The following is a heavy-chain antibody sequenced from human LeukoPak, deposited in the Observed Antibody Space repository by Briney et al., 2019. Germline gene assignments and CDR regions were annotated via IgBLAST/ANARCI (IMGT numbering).Heavy chain of an antibody. J-gene: IGHJ4*02. Sequence: GGSLRXSXXAXXFTFSSYSTNWVRQVPGKGLEWVASIKQDGRVSYYVDSVKGRCTISRDNAKNSLDLQMDSLRAEDAAVYYCARYGIVPGGGPRLDFWGQGALVTVSS. D-gene: IGHD1-26*01. CDR3: ARYGIVPGGGPRLDF. CDR2: IKQDGRVS. V-gene: IGHV3-7*01. CDR1: XFTFSSYS.